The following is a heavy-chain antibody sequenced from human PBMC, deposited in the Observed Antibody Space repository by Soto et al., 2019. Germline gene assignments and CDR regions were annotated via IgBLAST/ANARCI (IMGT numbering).Heavy chain of an antibody. V-gene: IGHV1-18*01. Sequence: QAQLVQSEAEVKKPGASVKVSCKASGYNFFDYTLIWVRQTPEKGLEWLGWVTAYSGDRRYAQKFEGRVTVTSATSTRTSYMELRNLTPDDTAIYYCARGPDLWGRGTRVTVSS. CDR3: ARGPDL. CDR1: GYNFFDYT. CDR2: VTAYSGDR. J-gene: IGHJ2*01.